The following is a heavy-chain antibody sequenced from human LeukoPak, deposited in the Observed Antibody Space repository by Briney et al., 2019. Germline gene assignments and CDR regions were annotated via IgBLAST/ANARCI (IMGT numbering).Heavy chain of an antibody. Sequence: GGSLRLSCAASGFTFSGSAMHWVRQASGKGLEWVGRIRSKANSYATAYAASVKGRFTISRDDPKNTAYLQMNSLKTEDTAVYYCTRYSYYQPGYSWGQGTLVTVSS. CDR2: IRSKANSYAT. CDR1: GFTFSGSA. CDR3: TRYSYYQPGYS. V-gene: IGHV3-73*01. J-gene: IGHJ5*02. D-gene: IGHD1-26*01.